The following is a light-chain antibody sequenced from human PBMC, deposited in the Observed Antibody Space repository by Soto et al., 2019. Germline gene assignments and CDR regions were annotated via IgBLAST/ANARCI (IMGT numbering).Light chain of an antibody. CDR2: GAS. J-gene: IGKJ4*01. V-gene: IGKV3-20*01. Sequence: EIVLTQSPATLSLSPGERATLSCRASQSVSSSYLAWYQQKPGQAPRLLIYGASSRATGIPDRFSGSGSGTDFTLTISRLEPEDFAVYYCQQYGSSPLTFGGGTKVEIK. CDR3: QQYGSSPLT. CDR1: QSVSSSY.